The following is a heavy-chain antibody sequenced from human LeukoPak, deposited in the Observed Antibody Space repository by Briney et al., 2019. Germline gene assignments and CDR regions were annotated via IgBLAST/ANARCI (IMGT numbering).Heavy chain of an antibody. V-gene: IGHV3-15*01. J-gene: IGHJ3*02. CDR1: GFNFHNVW. CDR3: TTERYCSSNSCPGAYDI. D-gene: IGHD2-2*01. Sequence: GSLRLSCAASGFNFHNVWMSWVRQAPGKGLEWVGRIKSEIDGGTADYAAPVKGRFSISRDDSKTTLYVQMNSLKIEDTAVYSCTTERYCSSNSCPGAYDIWGQGTMVTVSS. CDR2: IKSEIDGGTA.